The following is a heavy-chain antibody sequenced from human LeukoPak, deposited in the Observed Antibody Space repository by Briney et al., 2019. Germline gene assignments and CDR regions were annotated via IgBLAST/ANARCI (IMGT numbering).Heavy chain of an antibody. J-gene: IGHJ4*02. V-gene: IGHV3-23*01. D-gene: IGHD2-2*02. CDR3: AKGYCSSTSCYKGGTDY. CDR1: GFSFSGYA. CDR2: ISGSGGST. Sequence: GGSLRLSCEASGFSFSGYAMSWVRQAPGKGLEWVSAISGSGGSTYYADSVKGRFTISRDNSKNTLYLQMNSLRAEDTAVYYCAKGYCSSTSCYKGGTDYWGQGTLVTVSS.